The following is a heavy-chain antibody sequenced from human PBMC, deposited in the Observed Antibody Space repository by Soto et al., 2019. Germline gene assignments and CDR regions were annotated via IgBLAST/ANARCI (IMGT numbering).Heavy chain of an antibody. V-gene: IGHV1-2*02. J-gene: IGHJ6*02. CDR3: ARDQSSWGKHPYYYGMDV. CDR1: GYTFTGYY. CDR2: INPNSGGT. D-gene: IGHD6-13*01. Sequence: XSVKVSCRASGYTFTGYYLHWVRQAPGQGLEFMGWINPNSGGTNYAQKFQGRVTMTRDTSISTAYMELSRLRSDDTAVYYCARDQSSWGKHPYYYGMDVWGQGTTVTVSS.